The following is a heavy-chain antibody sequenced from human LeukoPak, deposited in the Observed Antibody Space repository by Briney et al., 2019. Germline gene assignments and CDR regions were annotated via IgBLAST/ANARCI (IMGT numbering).Heavy chain of an antibody. CDR2: IYPGDSDT. Sequence: GESLKISCKGSGYSFTSYWIGWVRQMPGKGLEWMGIIYPGDSDTRYSPSFQGQVTISADKSISTAYLQWSSLKASDTAMYYSARDGGVAGGGPSYYYYMDVWGKGSTVTVSS. CDR3: ARDGGVAGGGPSYYYYMDV. V-gene: IGHV5-51*01. D-gene: IGHD2-15*01. CDR1: GYSFTSYW. J-gene: IGHJ6*03.